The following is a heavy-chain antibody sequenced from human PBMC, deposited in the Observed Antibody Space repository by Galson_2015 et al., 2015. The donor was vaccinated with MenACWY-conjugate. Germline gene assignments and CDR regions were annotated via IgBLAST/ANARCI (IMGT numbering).Heavy chain of an antibody. J-gene: IGHJ4*02. CDR3: ARGVNLSSMAGY. V-gene: IGHV4-59*01. D-gene: IGHD2/OR15-2a*01. CDR1: GGSISSYY. CDR2: MYYSGSA. Sequence: ETLSLTCTVSGGSISSYYWSWIRQPPGKGLEWIGYMYYSGSANYNPSLKSRVTISVDTSKNQFSLRMTSVTAADTAVYYCARGVNLSSMAGYWGQGTLVTVSS.